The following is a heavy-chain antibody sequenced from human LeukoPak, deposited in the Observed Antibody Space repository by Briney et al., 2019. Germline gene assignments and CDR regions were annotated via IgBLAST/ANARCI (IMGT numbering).Heavy chain of an antibody. CDR1: GFTFSSYG. Sequence: HGGSLRLSCAASGFTFSSYGMHWVRQAPAKGLEWVAVISDDGSNKYYADFVKGRFTISRDNSKDTLYLQLNSLRAEDTGVYYCAKPRLLETVSTMYWGQGTLVTVCS. CDR3: AKPRLLETVSTMY. CDR2: ISDDGSNK. D-gene: IGHD5/OR15-5a*01. V-gene: IGHV3-30*18. J-gene: IGHJ4*02.